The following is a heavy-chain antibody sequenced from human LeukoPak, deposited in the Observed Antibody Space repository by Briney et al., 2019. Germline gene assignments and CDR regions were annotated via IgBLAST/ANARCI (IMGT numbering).Heavy chain of an antibody. D-gene: IGHD3-22*01. CDR2: ISSSSYI. CDR1: GFTFTSYT. J-gene: IGHJ6*02. CDR3: ARRRTLIVDNGMDV. Sequence: GGSLRLSCAASGFTFTSYTMTWVRQAPGKGLEWVSSISSSSYIYYADSVKGRFTISRDNAKNSLYLQMNSLRAEDTAVYYCARRRTLIVDNGMDVWGQGTTVTVSS. V-gene: IGHV3-21*01.